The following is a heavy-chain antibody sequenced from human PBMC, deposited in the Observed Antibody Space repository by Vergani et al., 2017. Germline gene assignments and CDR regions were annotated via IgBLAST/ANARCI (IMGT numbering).Heavy chain of an antibody. CDR2: ISAYNGNT. Sequence: QVQLVQSGAEVKKPGASVKVSCKASGYTFTSYGISWVRQAPGQGLEWMGWISAYNGNTNYAQKLRGRVTMTTDTSTSTAYMELRSLRSDDTAVYYCARQIMVRGEENWFDPWGQGTLVTVSS. CDR1: GYTFTSYG. D-gene: IGHD3-10*01. V-gene: IGHV1-18*01. J-gene: IGHJ5*02. CDR3: ARQIMVRGEENWFDP.